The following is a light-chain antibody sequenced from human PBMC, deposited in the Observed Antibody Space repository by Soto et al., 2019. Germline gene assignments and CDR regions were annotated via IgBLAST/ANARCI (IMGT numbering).Light chain of an antibody. CDR1: QSVSSSY. Sequence: TQSPSTLSGSVGDRVTITCRASQSVSSSYLAWYQQKPGQAPRLLIYGASSRATGIPDRFSGSGSGTDFTLTISRLEPEDFAVYYCQQYNNWWTFGQGTKVDIK. J-gene: IGKJ1*01. CDR3: QQYNNWWT. V-gene: IGKV3-20*01. CDR2: GAS.